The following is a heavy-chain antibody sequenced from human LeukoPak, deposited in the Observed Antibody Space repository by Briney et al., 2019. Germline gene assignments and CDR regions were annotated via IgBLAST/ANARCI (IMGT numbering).Heavy chain of an antibody. CDR3: ARAGGSSWKNNWFDP. J-gene: IGHJ5*02. D-gene: IGHD6-13*01. V-gene: IGHV1-18*01. CDR2: ISAYNGNT. Sequence: ASVKVSCKASSYTFTKYGISWVRQAPGQGLEWMGWISAYNGNTNYAQKLQGRVTMTTDTSTSTAYMELRSLRSDDTAVYYCARAGGSSWKNNWFDPWGQGTLVTVSS. CDR1: SYTFTKYG.